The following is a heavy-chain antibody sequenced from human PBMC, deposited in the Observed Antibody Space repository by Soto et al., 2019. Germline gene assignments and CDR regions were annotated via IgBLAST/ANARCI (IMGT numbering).Heavy chain of an antibody. V-gene: IGHV3-74*01. CDR2: INIDGSTT. CDR1: GFSLSNYW. D-gene: IGHD5-12*01. J-gene: IGHJ4*02. Sequence: EVQLVESGGVSVQPRGSLRLSCAASGFSLSNYWMHWVRQAPGKGLVWVSRINIDGSTTTYADSVKGRFTISRDNAKNTLYLQMNSLRDEDTAVYYCVRIRRGDGYTFGYWGQGTLVTVSS. CDR3: VRIRRGDGYTFGY.